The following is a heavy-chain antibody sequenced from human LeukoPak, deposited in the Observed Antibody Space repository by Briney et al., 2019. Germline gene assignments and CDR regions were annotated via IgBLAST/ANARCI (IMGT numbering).Heavy chain of an antibody. Sequence: ASVXXSXKASGXXXXSXXXXXVXQXPXXXXXWMGIINPSGGSTSYAQKFQGRVTMPRDTSTSTVYMELSSLRSEVTAVYYCARGSSRIAASYWGQGTLVTVSS. J-gene: IGHJ4*02. CDR1: GXXXXSXX. CDR3: ARGSSRIAASY. D-gene: IGHD6-13*01. V-gene: IGHV1-46*01. CDR2: INPSGGST.